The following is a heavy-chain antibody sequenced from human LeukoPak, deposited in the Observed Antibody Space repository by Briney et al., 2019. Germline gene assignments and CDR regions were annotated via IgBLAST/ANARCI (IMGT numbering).Heavy chain of an antibody. Sequence: ASVKVSCKASGYTFTSYAMHWVRQAPGQRLEWMGWISAGNGNTKYSQKFQGRVTITRDTSASTAYMELSSLRSEDTAVYYCARDPHLLNYYDSSGYYYLAWFDPWGQGTLVTVSS. CDR3: ARDPHLLNYYDSSGYYYLAWFDP. V-gene: IGHV1-3*01. D-gene: IGHD3-22*01. J-gene: IGHJ5*02. CDR1: GYTFTSYA. CDR2: ISAGNGNT.